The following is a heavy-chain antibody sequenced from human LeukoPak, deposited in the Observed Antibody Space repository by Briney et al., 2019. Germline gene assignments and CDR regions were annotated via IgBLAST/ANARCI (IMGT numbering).Heavy chain of an antibody. Sequence: PGGSLRLSCAASDFTFGSYAVSWVRQAPGKGLEWVSVTSGSDDSTHYADSVKGRFIISRDNSKNTLYLQMNSLRVEDTAVYYCTKDIITGFSSGWYFAYWGQGTLVTVSS. CDR2: TSGSDDST. D-gene: IGHD6-13*01. J-gene: IGHJ4*02. V-gene: IGHV3-23*01. CDR3: TKDIITGFSSGWYFAY. CDR1: DFTFGSYA.